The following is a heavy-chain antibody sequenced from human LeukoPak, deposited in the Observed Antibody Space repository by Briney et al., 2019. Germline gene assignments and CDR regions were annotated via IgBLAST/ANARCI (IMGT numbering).Heavy chain of an antibody. CDR2: ISYDGSNK. V-gene: IGHV3-30*18. Sequence: GGSLTLSCAASGFTFSSYGMHWVRQAPAKGLEWVAVISYDGSNKYYADSVEGRFTICRDNSKNPLYLQMNSLRADDTAVYYCAKDQQESGWSYYYYYYGMDVWGQGTTVTVSS. J-gene: IGHJ6*02. CDR1: GFTFSSYG. CDR3: AKDQQESGWSYYYYYYGMDV. D-gene: IGHD6-19*01.